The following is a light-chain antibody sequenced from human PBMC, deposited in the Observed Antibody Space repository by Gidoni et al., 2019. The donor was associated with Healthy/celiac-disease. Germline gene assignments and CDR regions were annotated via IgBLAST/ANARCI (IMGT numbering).Light chain of an antibody. J-gene: IGKJ1*01. CDR2: GAS. Sequence: EIVMTQSPATLSVSPGDRATLSCRASQSVSSNLAWYQQKPGQAPRLLIYGASTRATGIPARFSGSGSGTEFTLTISSLQSEDFAVYYCQQYNNRPPLTFGQGTKVEIK. CDR1: QSVSSN. V-gene: IGKV3-15*01. CDR3: QQYNNRPPLT.